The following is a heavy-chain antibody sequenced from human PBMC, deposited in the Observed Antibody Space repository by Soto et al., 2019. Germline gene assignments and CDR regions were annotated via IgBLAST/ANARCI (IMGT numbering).Heavy chain of an antibody. D-gene: IGHD3-10*01. J-gene: IGHJ6*02. CDR2: INPNSGGT. V-gene: IGHV1-2*04. CDR3: ARDVRGVIFPGSYYYGMVV. Sequence: GASVKVSCKASGYTFTGYYMHWVRQAPGQGLEWMGWINPNSGGTNYAQKFQGWVTMTRDTSISTAYMELSRLRSDDTAVYYCARDVRGVIFPGSYYYGMVVWCQATTVTGFS. CDR1: GYTFTGYY.